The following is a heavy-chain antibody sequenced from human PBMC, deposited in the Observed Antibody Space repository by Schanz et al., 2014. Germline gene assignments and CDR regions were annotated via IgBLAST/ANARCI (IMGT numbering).Heavy chain of an antibody. CDR2: ISGRGDST. D-gene: IGHD5-12*01. J-gene: IGHJ3*01. Sequence: EVQLVESGGGLAQPGGSLRLSCAASGFSFSTYAMNWVRQAPGKGLEWVSLISGRGDSTHYADSVKGRFTISRDSSKNTLFLQMNSLRADDTAVYFCARDEGRDGYNLAFDVWGQGTLVTVSS. CDR1: GFSFSTYA. V-gene: IGHV3-23*04. CDR3: ARDEGRDGYNLAFDV.